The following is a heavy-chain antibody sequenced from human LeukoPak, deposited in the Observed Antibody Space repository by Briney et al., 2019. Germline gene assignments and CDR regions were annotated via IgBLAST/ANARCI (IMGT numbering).Heavy chain of an antibody. D-gene: IGHD4-11*01. CDR1: GGSLSSYY. V-gene: IGHV4-59*01. J-gene: IGHJ4*02. CDR3: ARVLDTVTAPLAFDY. Sequence: SETLSLTCTVSGGSLSSYYWSWIRQPPGKGLEWIGYIYYSGSTSYNPSLKSRVTISVDTSKNQFSLKLSSVTAADTAVYYCARVLDTVTAPLAFDYWGQGTLVTVSS. CDR2: IYYSGST.